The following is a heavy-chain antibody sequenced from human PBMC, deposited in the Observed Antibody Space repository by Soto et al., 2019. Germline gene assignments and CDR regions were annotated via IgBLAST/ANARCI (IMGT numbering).Heavy chain of an antibody. J-gene: IGHJ3*02. V-gene: IGHV1-3*01. CDR3: ARDTQGGGDSDI. D-gene: IGHD3-10*01. Sequence: QVQLVQSGAEVKKPGASVKVSCKASGYTFTSYAMHWVRQAPGQRLEWMGWINAGNGNTKYSQKFQGRVTITRDTSASTAYMELSSLRSEDTAVYYCARDTQGGGDSDIWGQGTMVTVSS. CDR1: GYTFTSYA. CDR2: INAGNGNT.